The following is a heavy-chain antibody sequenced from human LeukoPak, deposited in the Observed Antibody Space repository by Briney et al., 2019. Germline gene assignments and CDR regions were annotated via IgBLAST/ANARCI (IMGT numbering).Heavy chain of an antibody. CDR3: ARGVRIAARPNWFDP. D-gene: IGHD6-6*01. J-gene: IGHJ5*02. V-gene: IGHV4-34*01. CDR1: GGSFSGYY. Sequence: SETLSLTCAVYGGSFSGYYWSWIRQPPGKGLEWIGETNHSGSTNYNPSLKSRVTISVDTSKNQFSLKLSSVTAADTAVYYCARGVRIAARPNWFDPWGQGTLVTVSS. CDR2: TNHSGST.